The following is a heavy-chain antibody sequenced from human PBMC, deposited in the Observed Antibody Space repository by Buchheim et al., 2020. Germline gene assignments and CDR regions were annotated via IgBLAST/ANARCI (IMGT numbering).Heavy chain of an antibody. CDR1: GGSISSGGYY. V-gene: IGHV4-31*03. J-gene: IGHJ4*02. CDR2: IYYSGIT. D-gene: IGHD3-9*01. Sequence: QVQLQESGPGLVKPLQMLSLTCTVSGGSISSGGYYWSWIRQHPGKGLEWIGYIYYSGITYYNPSLKSRVTMSVDTSKHQFSLKLSSVTAADTAVYYCVRGSHYDVLTGYQEYYFDYWGQGT. CDR3: VRGSHYDVLTGYQEYYFDY.